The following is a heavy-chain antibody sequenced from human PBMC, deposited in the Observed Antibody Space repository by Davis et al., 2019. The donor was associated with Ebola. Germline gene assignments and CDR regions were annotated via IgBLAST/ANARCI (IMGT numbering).Heavy chain of an antibody. CDR1: GFTFSSYA. J-gene: IGHJ4*02. CDR3: ARGSFTFGGVIVTWGGFDY. D-gene: IGHD3-16*02. Sequence: GESLKISCAASGFTFSSYAMSWVRQAPGKGLEWVSAISGSGGSTYYADSVKGRFTISRDNSKNTLYLQMNSLRAEDTAVYYCARGSFTFGGVIVTWGGFDYWGQGTLVTVSS. CDR2: ISGSGGST. V-gene: IGHV3-23*01.